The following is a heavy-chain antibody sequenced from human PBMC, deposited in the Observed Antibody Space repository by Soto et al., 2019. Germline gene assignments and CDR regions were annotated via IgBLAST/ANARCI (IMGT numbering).Heavy chain of an antibody. J-gene: IGHJ4*02. CDR1: GFTFNTYA. V-gene: IGHV3-23*01. Sequence: EVQLLESGGGLVQPGGSLRLSCAASGFTFNTYAMNWVRQAPGKGLEWVSAISGSGGSTYYADSVKGRFTISRDNSKKTRNLQMNSLRAADTAVCYWAKGATSSRYGGHFACWGQGTQVTVSS. D-gene: IGHD6-13*01. CDR2: ISGSGGST. CDR3: AKGATSSRYGGHFAC.